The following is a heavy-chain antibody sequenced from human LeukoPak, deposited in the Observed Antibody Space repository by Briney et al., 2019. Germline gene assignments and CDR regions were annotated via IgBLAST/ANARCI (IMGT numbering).Heavy chain of an antibody. CDR2: IYNSGST. D-gene: IGHD3-10*01. CDR3: ARGRHFSKVRGLPSYWFDP. V-gene: IGHV4-31*03. CDR1: GGSISNGGYY. J-gene: IGHJ5*02. Sequence: PSETLSLTCTVSGGSISNGGYYWSWIRQHPGKGLECLGHIYNSGSTYYNPSLKSRVTISVDTSKNQFSLKLSSVTAADTAVYYCARGRHFSKVRGLPSYWFDPWGQGTLVTVSS.